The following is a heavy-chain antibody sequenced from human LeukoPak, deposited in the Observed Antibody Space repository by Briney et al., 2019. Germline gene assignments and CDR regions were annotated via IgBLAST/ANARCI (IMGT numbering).Heavy chain of an antibody. CDR3: ARAGQLWLIATFDY. CDR2: INHSGST. CDR1: GGSFSGYY. D-gene: IGHD5-18*01. J-gene: IGHJ4*02. V-gene: IGHV4-34*01. Sequence: PSETLSLTCAVYGGSFSGYYWSWIRQPPGKGLEWIGEINHSGSTNCNPSLKSRVTISVDTAKNQFSLKLSSVTAADTAVYYCARAGQLWLIATFDYWAQGTLVTVSS.